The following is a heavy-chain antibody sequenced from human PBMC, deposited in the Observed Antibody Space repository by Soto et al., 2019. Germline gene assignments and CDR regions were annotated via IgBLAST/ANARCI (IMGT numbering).Heavy chain of an antibody. V-gene: IGHV4-4*07. Sequence: SETLSLTCSVSGASIAGSSYWSWIRQPAGKGLEWIGRFSLSGTTNYSPSLRSRVTMSADVSKNQFSLRLTSVTAADTALYYCARGMTPPGAPAWYYFDTWGQGTLVTVSS. D-gene: IGHD2-8*02. CDR2: FSLSGTT. J-gene: IGHJ4*02. CDR3: ARGMTPPGAPAWYYFDT. CDR1: GASIAGSSY.